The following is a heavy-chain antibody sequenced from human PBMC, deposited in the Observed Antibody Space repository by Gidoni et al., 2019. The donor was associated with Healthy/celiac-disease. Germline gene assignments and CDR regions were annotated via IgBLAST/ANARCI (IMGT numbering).Heavy chain of an antibody. CDR1: GFTLGAYA. D-gene: IGHD6-19*01. CDR3: AKDMGQQWLILPLGFDY. Sequence: EVQLVEPGGGSVQPGRSLRLSFAAPGFTLGAYAMPWVRQAPGKVLEWVSGSRWNSGSIGYADSVKGRFTISRDNAKNALYLQMNSLRAEDTALYYCAKDMGQQWLILPLGFDYWGQGTLVTVSS. V-gene: IGHV3-9*01. J-gene: IGHJ4*02. CDR2: SRWNSGSI.